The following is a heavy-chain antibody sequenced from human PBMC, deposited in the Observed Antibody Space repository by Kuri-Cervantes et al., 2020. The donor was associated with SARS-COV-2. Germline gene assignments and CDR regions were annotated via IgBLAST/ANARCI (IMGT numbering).Heavy chain of an antibody. CDR1: GFTFSSYA. CDR2: ISYDGSNK. V-gene: IGHV3-30-3*01. J-gene: IGHJ4*02. Sequence: GESLKISCAASGFTFSSYAMHWVRQAPGKGLEWVAVISYDGSNKYYADSVKGRFTISRDNSKNTLYLQMNSLRAEDTAVYYCAKDWIIAVAGSGVLYFDYWGQGTLVTVSS. CDR3: AKDWIIAVAGSGVLYFDY. D-gene: IGHD6-19*01.